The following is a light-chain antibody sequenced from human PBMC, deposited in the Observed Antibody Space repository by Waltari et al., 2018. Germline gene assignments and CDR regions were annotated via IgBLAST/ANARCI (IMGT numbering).Light chain of an antibody. Sequence: DIQMTQSPSSLSPSVGARVIITCRASQAINTFLAWFQQKPGKAPRSLIYAASTLQSGVSSIFSGSGSGTNFTLTISSLQPEDCATYYCQQYNSFPPTFGGGTRVEI. CDR3: QQYNSFPPT. CDR2: AAS. J-gene: IGKJ4*01. V-gene: IGKV1-16*01. CDR1: QAINTF.